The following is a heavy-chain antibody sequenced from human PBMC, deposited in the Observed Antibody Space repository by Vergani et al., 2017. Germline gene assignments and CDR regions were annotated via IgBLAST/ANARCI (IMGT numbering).Heavy chain of an antibody. D-gene: IGHD5-12*01. CDR1: GFTFNQYG. J-gene: IGHJ5*02. CDR3: ARDLRLLYSRFDP. Sequence: QVQLAESGGGRVQPGRSLRLSCAASGFTFNQYGMHWVRQAPGKGLEWVAVTWYDGNNKQYADSVKGRFTISRDNSKSTRYLQMKSLRDEDTGVYYCARDLRLLYSRFDPWGQGTLVTVSS. V-gene: IGHV3-33*01. CDR2: TWYDGNNK.